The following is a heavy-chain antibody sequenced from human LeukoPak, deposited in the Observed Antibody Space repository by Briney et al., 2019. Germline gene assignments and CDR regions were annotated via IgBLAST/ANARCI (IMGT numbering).Heavy chain of an antibody. V-gene: IGHV3-7*01. CDR1: GFTFNKYW. CDR3: AREGSDWNYYYYMDV. Sequence: GGSLRLSCAASGFTFNKYWMSWVRQAPGKGLEWVANIEQDGSEKYYVDSVKGRFTISRDNAKNSLYLQMNSLRAEDTAVYYCAREGSDWNYYYYMDVWGKGTTVTISS. J-gene: IGHJ6*03. CDR2: IEQDGSEK. D-gene: IGHD6-19*01.